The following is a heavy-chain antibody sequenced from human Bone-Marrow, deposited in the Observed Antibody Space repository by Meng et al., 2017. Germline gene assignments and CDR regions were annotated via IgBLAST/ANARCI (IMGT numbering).Heavy chain of an antibody. CDR1: GFTFSSYE. J-gene: IGHJ4*02. CDR2: ISSSGATI. V-gene: IGHV3-48*03. D-gene: IGHD2-15*01. Sequence: GESLKISCAASGFTFSSYEMNWVRQAPGKGLEWISYISSSGATIFYADSVKGRFTISRDNAKNSLYLQMSSLRAEDTAIYYCARGHRKGGYWGQGTLVTVSS. CDR3: ARGHRKGGY.